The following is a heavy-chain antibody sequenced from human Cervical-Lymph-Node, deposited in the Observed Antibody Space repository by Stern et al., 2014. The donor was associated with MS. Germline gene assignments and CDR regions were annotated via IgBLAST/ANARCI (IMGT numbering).Heavy chain of an antibody. CDR3: ARAGPYDYIWGNFRHRAFYFDS. CDR2: LYYSGST. Sequence: QVQLHESGPGLVKPSETLSLMCSVSSGFIGNNYWSWIRQPPGKGLEWIGHLYYSGSTYYNPSLKSLVTIALDTSKNQLSLRLSSVTAADTAVYYCARAGPYDYIWGNFRHRAFYFDSWGQGALVTVSS. D-gene: IGHD3-16*02. V-gene: IGHV4-59*01. J-gene: IGHJ4*02. CDR1: SGFIGNNY.